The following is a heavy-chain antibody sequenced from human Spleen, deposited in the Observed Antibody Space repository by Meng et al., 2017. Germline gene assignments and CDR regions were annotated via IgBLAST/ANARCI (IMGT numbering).Heavy chain of an antibody. CDR2: IDYSGTT. D-gene: IGHD3-16*01. CDR3: VRRINTYGGWFDP. Sequence: QMQLQESGQGLVKPSETLSLTFTVSGGSISSNSYHWGWVRQPPGEGLEWIANIDYSGTTYYNPSLQSRVIISAYTSNNQFSLKLTSVTAADTAAYYCVRRINTYGGWFDPWGQGILVTVSS. V-gene: IGHV4-39*01. J-gene: IGHJ5*02. CDR1: GGSISSNSYH.